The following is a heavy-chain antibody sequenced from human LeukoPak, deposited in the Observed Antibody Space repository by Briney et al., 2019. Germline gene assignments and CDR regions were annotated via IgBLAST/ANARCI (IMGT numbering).Heavy chain of an antibody. CDR3: ARDPGSGYEEHFDY. V-gene: IGHV3-11*01. Sequence: GGSLRLSCAASGFIFSDYYMSWIRQAPGKGPEWVSYISGSGSTMYYTDSVKGRFTISRDNAKDSLYLQMNSLRAEDTAVYYCARDPGSGYEEHFDYWGQGTLVTVSS. CDR2: ISGSGSTM. CDR1: GFIFSDYY. D-gene: IGHD5-12*01. J-gene: IGHJ4*02.